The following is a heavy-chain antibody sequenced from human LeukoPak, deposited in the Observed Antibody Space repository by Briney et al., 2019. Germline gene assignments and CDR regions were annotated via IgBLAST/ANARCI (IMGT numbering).Heavy chain of an antibody. V-gene: IGHV3-48*01. CDR3: AKEKSSGFNDY. J-gene: IGHJ4*02. CDR1: GFTFSSYS. D-gene: IGHD3-22*01. Sequence: PGGSLRLSCAASGFTFSSYSMNWVRQAPGKGLEWVSYISSSSSTIYYADSVKGRFTISRDNAKNSLYLQMNSLRAEDTAVYYCAKEKSSGFNDYWGQGTLVTVSS. CDR2: ISSSSSTI.